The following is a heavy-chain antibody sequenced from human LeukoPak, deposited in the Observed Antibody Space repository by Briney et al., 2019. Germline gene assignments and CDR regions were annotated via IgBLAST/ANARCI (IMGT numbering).Heavy chain of an antibody. J-gene: IGHJ4*02. D-gene: IGHD3-22*01. V-gene: IGHV3-7*01. CDR2: IKQDGSEK. Sequence: GGSLRPSCAASGFTFSSYWMSWVRQAPGKGLEWVANIKQDGSEKYYVDSVKGRFTISRDNAKNSLYLQMNSLRAEGTAVYYCARLRPLAYYYDSSGCFDYWGQGTLVTVSS. CDR3: ARLRPLAYYYDSSGCFDY. CDR1: GFTFSSYW.